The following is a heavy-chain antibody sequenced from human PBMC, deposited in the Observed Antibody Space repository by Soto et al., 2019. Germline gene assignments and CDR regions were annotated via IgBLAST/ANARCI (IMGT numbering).Heavy chain of an antibody. CDR2: ISSTGTYL. Sequence: GWSLRLSCAPSGVTFCAYNIYWVRQAPGKGLEWVSFISSTGTYLNYAASLKGRFTISRDNANSSVFLQMDNLSAEDTAVYYCARQLHFGELSLGFWGQGTLVTVSS. CDR1: GVTFCAYN. D-gene: IGHD3-10*01. V-gene: IGHV3-21*01. J-gene: IGHJ4*02. CDR3: ARQLHFGELSLGF.